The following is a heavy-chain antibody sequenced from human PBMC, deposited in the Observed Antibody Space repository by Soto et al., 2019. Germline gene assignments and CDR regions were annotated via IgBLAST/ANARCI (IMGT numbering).Heavy chain of an antibody. D-gene: IGHD3-10*01. Sequence: SETLSLTCAVYGGSFSGYYWSWIRQPPGKGQGWIGEINHSGSTNYNPSLKSRVTISVDTSKNQFSLKLSSVTAADTAVYYCARPLRYYGAGSHYYYYYGMDVWGQGTTVTVSS. V-gene: IGHV4-34*01. J-gene: IGHJ6*02. CDR1: GGSFSGYY. CDR3: ARPLRYYGAGSHYYYYYGMDV. CDR2: INHSGST.